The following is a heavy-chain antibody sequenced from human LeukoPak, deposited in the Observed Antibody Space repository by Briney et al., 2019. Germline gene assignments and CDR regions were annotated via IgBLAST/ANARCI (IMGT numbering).Heavy chain of an antibody. CDR1: GYTFTSYY. Sequence: ASVKVSCKASGYTFTSYYMHWVRQAPGQGLEWMGWINPNSGGTNYAQKFQGRVTMTRDTSISTAYMELSRLRSDDTAVYYCARAPDGSYSAFDIWGQGTMVTVSS. D-gene: IGHD1-26*01. J-gene: IGHJ3*02. V-gene: IGHV1-2*02. CDR3: ARAPDGSYSAFDI. CDR2: INPNSGGT.